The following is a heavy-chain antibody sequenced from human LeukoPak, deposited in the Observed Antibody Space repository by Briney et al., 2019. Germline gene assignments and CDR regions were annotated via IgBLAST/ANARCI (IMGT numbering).Heavy chain of an antibody. V-gene: IGHV6-1*01. D-gene: IGHD3-3*01. J-gene: IGHJ6*02. CDR3: ARWVHSYYDFWSGYYTIYRVYGMDV. Sequence: SQTLSLTCAISGDSVSSNSAAWNWIRQSPSRGLEWLGRTYYRSKWYNDYAVSVKSRITINPDTSKNQFSLQLNSVTPEDTAVYYCARWVHSYYDFWSGYYTIYRVYGMDVWGQGTTVTVSS. CDR1: GDSVSSNSAA. CDR2: TYYRSKWYN.